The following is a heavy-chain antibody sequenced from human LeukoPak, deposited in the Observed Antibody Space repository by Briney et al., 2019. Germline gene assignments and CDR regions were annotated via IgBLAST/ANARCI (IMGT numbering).Heavy chain of an antibody. CDR2: ISGSGGST. J-gene: IGHJ4*02. D-gene: IGHD6-19*01. V-gene: IGHV3-23*01. Sequence: GGSLRLSCAASGFTFSSYAMSWVRQAPGKGLEWVSAISGSGGSTYYADSVKGRFTISRDNSKNTLYLQMNSLRAEDTAVYYCAKVGGGYSGGWYTDYFDYWGQGTLVTVSS. CDR1: GFTFSSYA. CDR3: AKVGGGYSGGWYTDYFDY.